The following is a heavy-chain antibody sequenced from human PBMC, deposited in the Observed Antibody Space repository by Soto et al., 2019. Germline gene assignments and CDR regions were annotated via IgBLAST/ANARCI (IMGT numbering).Heavy chain of an antibody. CDR1: EFTFSNYA. D-gene: IGHD3-22*01. V-gene: IGHV3-23*01. J-gene: IGHJ4*02. CDR3: AKDPPQLIVYFEY. CDR2: ISDNGGTT. Sequence: GGSLRLSCAASEFTFSNYAMIWVRQAPGKGLEWVSSISDNGGTTYYADSVKGRFTISRDNSKNTLYLQMNSLRAEDTAVYYCAKDPPQLIVYFEYWGQGTQVTVSS.